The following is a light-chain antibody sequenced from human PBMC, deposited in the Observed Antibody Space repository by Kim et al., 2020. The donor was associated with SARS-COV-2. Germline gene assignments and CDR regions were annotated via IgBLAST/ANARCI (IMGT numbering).Light chain of an antibody. CDR2: SNN. CDR1: SSNIGSNT. J-gene: IGLJ1*01. V-gene: IGLV1-44*01. CDR3: AAWDDSLNGPYV. Sequence: QRVTISCSGSSSNIGSNTENWYQQLPGTAPKLLIYSNNQRPSGVPDRFSGSKSGTSASLAISGLQSEDEADYYCAAWDDSLNGPYVFGTGTKVTVL.